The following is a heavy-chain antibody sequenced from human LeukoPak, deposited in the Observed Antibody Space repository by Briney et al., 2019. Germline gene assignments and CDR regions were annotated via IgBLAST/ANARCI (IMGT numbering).Heavy chain of an antibody. Sequence: SETLSLTCTVFGSGYSISGGFYWGWIRQPPGKGLEWIGSIYHTGSTYYNPSLKSRATISVDTSKNQFSLKLKFVTAADTAVYYCAGQFDSSGSYFYWGQGTLVTVSS. CDR3: AGQFDSSGSYFY. D-gene: IGHD3-22*01. V-gene: IGHV4-38-2*02. J-gene: IGHJ4*02. CDR1: GYSISGGFY. CDR2: IYHTGST.